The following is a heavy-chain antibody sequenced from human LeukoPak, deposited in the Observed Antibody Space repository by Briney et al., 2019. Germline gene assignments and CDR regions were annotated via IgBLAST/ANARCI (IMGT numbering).Heavy chain of an antibody. Sequence: GGSLRLSCAASGFTFSSYAMSWVRPAPGKGLEWVSAISGSGGSTYYADSVKGRFTISRDNSKNTLYLQMNSLRAEDTAVYYCAKEGDGSGSYYNPNWFDTWGQGTLVTVSS. V-gene: IGHV3-23*01. D-gene: IGHD3-10*01. J-gene: IGHJ5*02. CDR3: AKEGDGSGSYYNPNWFDT. CDR2: ISGSGGST. CDR1: GFTFSSYA.